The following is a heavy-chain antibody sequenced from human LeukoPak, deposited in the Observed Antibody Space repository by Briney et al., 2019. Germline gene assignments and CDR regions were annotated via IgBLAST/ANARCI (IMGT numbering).Heavy chain of an antibody. CDR1: GFTFDDYA. CDR3: AKDVDSTWGSIDY. D-gene: IGHD3-16*01. Sequence: PGGSLRLSCAASGFTFDDYAMHWVRQAPGKGLEWVSSISWNRGTIGYADSVKGRFTISRDNAKNSLYLQMNSLRPEDTALYYCAKDVDSTWGSIDYWGQGILVTVSS. J-gene: IGHJ4*02. CDR2: ISWNRGTI. V-gene: IGHV3-9*01.